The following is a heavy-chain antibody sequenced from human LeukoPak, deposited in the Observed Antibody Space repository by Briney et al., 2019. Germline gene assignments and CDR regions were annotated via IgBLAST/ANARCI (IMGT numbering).Heavy chain of an antibody. V-gene: IGHV1-69*04. J-gene: IGHJ4*02. CDR2: IIPILGIA. Sequence: GASVKVSCKASGGTFSSYAISWVRQAPGQGLGWMGRIIPILGIANYAQKFQGRVTITADKSTSTAYMELSSLRSEDTAVYYCARDSEGITTPDYWGQGTLSPSPQ. CDR3: ARDSEGITTPDY. D-gene: IGHD1-20*01. CDR1: GGTFSSYA.